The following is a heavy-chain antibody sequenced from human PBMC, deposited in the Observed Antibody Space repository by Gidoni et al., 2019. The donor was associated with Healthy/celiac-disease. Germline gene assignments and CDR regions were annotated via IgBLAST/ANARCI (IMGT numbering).Heavy chain of an antibody. CDR2: IYTSGST. D-gene: IGHD3-10*01. CDR1: GGSISSYY. V-gene: IGHV4-4*07. Sequence: QLQLQESGPGLVRPSEPLSLTCPVTGGSISSYYWSWIRQPAGKGLEWNGRIYTSGSTNYNPSLKRRVTMSVDTSKNQFSLKLSSVTAADTAVYYCASERFGVLRGWGQGTLVTVSS. J-gene: IGHJ4*02. CDR3: ASERFGVLRG.